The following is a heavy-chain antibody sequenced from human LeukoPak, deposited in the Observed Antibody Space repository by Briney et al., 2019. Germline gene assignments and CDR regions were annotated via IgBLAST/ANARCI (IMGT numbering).Heavy chain of an antibody. CDR1: GFTFSSYA. CDR3: AKEWAYYYRPWPDY. Sequence: GGSLRLSCAAPGFTFSSYAMSWVRQAPGKGLEWVSAISGSGGSTYYADSVKGRFTISRDNSKNTLYLQVNSLRAEDTAVYYCAKEWAYYYRPWPDYWGQGTLVTVSS. D-gene: IGHD3-10*01. V-gene: IGHV3-23*01. J-gene: IGHJ4*02. CDR2: ISGSGGST.